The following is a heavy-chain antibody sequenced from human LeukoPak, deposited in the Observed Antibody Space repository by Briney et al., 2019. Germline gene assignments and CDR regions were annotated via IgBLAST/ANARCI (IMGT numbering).Heavy chain of an antibody. D-gene: IGHD3-22*01. CDR1: GASLMSYY. V-gene: IGHV4-59*01. CDR3: ARDSRSYEKSGYYHFDY. CDR2: IYHNGSP. J-gene: IGHJ4*02. Sequence: PSETLSLTCTVCGASLMSYYWNWLRQPPGKGLEWIGYIYHNGSPKYNPSLKSRVTMSQDTSKSQFSLKLTSVTAADAAVYFCARDSRSYEKSGYYHFDYWGQGSLVTVSS.